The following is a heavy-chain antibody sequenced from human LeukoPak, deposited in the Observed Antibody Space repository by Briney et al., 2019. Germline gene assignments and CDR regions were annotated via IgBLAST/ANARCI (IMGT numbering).Heavy chain of an antibody. CDR1: GGSISSGGYY. D-gene: IGHD6-13*01. CDR3: ARSGSSWYEYYYYGMDV. J-gene: IGHJ6*02. V-gene: IGHV4-30-2*01. CDR2: IYHSGST. Sequence: SETLSLTCTVSGGSISSGGYYWSWIRQPPGKGLEWIGYIYHSGSTYYNPSLKSRVTISVDRSKNQFSLKLSSVTAADTAVYYCARSGSSWYEYYYYGMDVWGQGTTVTVSS.